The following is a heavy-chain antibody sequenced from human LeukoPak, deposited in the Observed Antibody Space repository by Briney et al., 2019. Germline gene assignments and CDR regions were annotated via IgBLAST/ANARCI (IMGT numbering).Heavy chain of an antibody. CDR2: VFYTGRT. J-gene: IGHJ3*02. D-gene: IGHD3-22*01. V-gene: IGHV4-59*01. CDR3: ARENTYYYDSSGYYPDAFDI. Sequence: SETLSLTCTVSGDSMNEYYWSWVRQPPGKGLELIGYVFYTGRTNYRPSLKNRVTISLDTSKNQFSLKLSSVTAADTAVYYCARENTYYYDSSGYYPDAFDIWGQGTMVTVSS. CDR1: GDSMNEYY.